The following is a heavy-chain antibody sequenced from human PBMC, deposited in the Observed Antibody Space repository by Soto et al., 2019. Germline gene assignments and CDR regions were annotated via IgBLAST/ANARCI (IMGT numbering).Heavy chain of an antibody. CDR2: FLASGGNT. Sequence: ASVKVSCKASGYSFFSYYIHWVRQAPGQGLEWMGRFLASGGNTDYAQRFRGRISVTRDTSTTNTVSLELTSLTSDDTAVYYCARGGATLFGVIDSWGQGTRVTVSS. V-gene: IGHV1-46*01. CDR3: ARGGATLFGVIDS. CDR1: GYSFFSYY. D-gene: IGHD3-3*01. J-gene: IGHJ4*02.